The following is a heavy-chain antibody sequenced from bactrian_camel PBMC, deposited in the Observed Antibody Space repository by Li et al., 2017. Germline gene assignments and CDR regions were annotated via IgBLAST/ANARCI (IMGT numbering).Heavy chain of an antibody. V-gene: IGHV3S55*01. D-gene: IGHD8*01. CDR1: GVTYSRSC. J-gene: IGHJ4*01. CDR3: SADHTPLTRNMQLEERYYNF. CDR2: IGSDGRT. Sequence: HVQLVESGGGSVQSGGSLRLSCAASGVTYSRSCMGWFRQAPGKEREGVAAIGSDGRTSYADSVKGRFTISQDNAKNTLCLQMNTLKPEDTAMYYCSADHTPLTRNMQLEERYYNFWGQGTQVTVS.